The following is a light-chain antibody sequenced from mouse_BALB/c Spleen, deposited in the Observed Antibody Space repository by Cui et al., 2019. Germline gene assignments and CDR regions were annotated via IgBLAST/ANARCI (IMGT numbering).Light chain of an antibody. CDR3: LQYDEFPYT. CDR1: QDINSY. CDR2: RAN. J-gene: IGKJ2*01. Sequence: DIKMTHSPSSMYASLGERVTITFKASQDINSYLSWFQQKPGKSPKTLIYRANRLVDGVPSRFSGSGSGKDYSLTISSLEYEDMGIYYCLQYDEFPYTFGGGTKLEIK. V-gene: IGKV14-111*01.